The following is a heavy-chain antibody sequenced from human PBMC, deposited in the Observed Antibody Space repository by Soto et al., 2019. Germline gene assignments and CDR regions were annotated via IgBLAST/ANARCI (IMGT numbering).Heavy chain of an antibody. V-gene: IGHV4-30-2*01. Sequence: QLQLQESGSGLVRPSQTLSLTCAVSGGSISSGGYSWNWIRQPPGKGLEWIGYIYPSGSTLYNPSPMTRVTISVDQSKNQFSLKLSSVTAADTAVYYCARAQLDGTWFDPWGQGTLVTVSS. CDR3: ARAQLDGTWFDP. J-gene: IGHJ5*02. CDR1: GGSISSGGYS. D-gene: IGHD1-1*01. CDR2: IYPSGST.